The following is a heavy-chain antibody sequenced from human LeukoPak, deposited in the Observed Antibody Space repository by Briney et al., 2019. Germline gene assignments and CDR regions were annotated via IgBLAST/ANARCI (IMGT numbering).Heavy chain of an antibody. Sequence: SETLSLTCTVSGTSMSGFYWGWIRQPPGKGLEWIGYISYSGSTNSNSSLRSRVTISIDTSKNQFSLKLSSVTAADTAVYYCARVPYSSDWYYFDYWGQGTLVTVPS. D-gene: IGHD6-13*01. CDR2: ISYSGST. CDR1: GTSMSGFY. J-gene: IGHJ4*02. V-gene: IGHV4-59*01. CDR3: ARVPYSSDWYYFDY.